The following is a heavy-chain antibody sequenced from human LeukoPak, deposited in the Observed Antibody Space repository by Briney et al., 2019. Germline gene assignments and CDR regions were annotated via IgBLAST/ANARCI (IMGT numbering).Heavy chain of an antibody. J-gene: IGHJ2*01. CDR3: AKGYSSSWYWYFDL. CDR2: ISINGGTT. Sequence: GGSLRLSCAASAFTFSSYAMHWVRQAPGKGLEYVSAISINGGTTYYANSVKGRFTISRDNSKNTLYLQMGSLRAEAMAVYYCAKGYSSSWYWYFDLWGRGTLVTVSS. V-gene: IGHV3-64*01. D-gene: IGHD6-13*01. CDR1: AFTFSSYA.